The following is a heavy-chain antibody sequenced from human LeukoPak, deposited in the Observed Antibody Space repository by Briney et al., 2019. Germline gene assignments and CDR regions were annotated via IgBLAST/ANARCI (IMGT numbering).Heavy chain of an antibody. CDR2: IKYDESEK. CDR3: ARGRDGSY. Sequence: GGSLRLSRAASGFTFSSYSMNWVRQAPGKGLEWVANIKYDESEKYLVESVKGRFTISRDNAKNSVFLQMNSLRVEDTAVYYCARGRDGSYWGQGTRVTVSS. V-gene: IGHV3-7*01. J-gene: IGHJ4*02. D-gene: IGHD5-24*01. CDR1: GFTFSSYS.